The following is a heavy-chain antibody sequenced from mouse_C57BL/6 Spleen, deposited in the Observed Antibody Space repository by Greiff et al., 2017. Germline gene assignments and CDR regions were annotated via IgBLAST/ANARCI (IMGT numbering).Heavy chain of an antibody. CDR1: GFTFSSYA. CDR2: ISDGGSYT. Sequence: EVQLQESGGGLVKPGGSLKLSCAASGFTFSSYAMSWVRQTPEKRLEWVATISDGGSYTYYPDNVKGRFTISRDNAKNNLYLQMSHLKSEDTAMYYCARDQGYYGSIDYWGQGTTLTVSS. D-gene: IGHD1-1*01. J-gene: IGHJ2*01. V-gene: IGHV5-4*01. CDR3: ARDQGYYGSIDY.